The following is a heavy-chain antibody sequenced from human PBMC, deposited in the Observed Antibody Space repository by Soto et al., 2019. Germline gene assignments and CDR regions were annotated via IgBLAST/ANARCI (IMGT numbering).Heavy chain of an antibody. Sequence: ASVKVSCKVSGYTLTELSMHWVRQAPGKGLEWMGGFDPEDGETIYAQKFQGRVTITEDTSTDTAYMELSSLRSEDTAVYYCARAWGTPRDYWGQGTLVTVS. CDR1: GYTLTELS. V-gene: IGHV1-24*01. CDR2: FDPEDGET. J-gene: IGHJ4*02. D-gene: IGHD3-16*01. CDR3: ARAWGTPRDY.